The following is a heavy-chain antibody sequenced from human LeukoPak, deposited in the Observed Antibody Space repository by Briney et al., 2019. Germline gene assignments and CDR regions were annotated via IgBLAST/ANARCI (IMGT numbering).Heavy chain of an antibody. D-gene: IGHD3-3*01. CDR1: GFTISSHA. CDR3: AKENPITIFGVAIGPADY. Sequence: GGSLTLSCAASGFTISSHAKSGVRQAPGRGREWCSAISGGGGSTYYADSVKGRFTIARDNSKNTLYLQMNSLRAEDTAVYYCAKENPITIFGVAIGPADYWGQGTLVTVSS. CDR2: ISGGGGST. V-gene: IGHV3-23*01. J-gene: IGHJ4*02.